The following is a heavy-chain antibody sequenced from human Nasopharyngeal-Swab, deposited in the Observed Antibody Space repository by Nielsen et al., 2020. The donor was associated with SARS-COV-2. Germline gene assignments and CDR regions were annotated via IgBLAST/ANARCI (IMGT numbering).Heavy chain of an antibody. CDR2: IYYSGST. CDR3: ASYYDSEADAFDI. D-gene: IGHD3-22*01. CDR1: GGSISSYY. V-gene: IGHV4-59*13. Sequence: SETLSLTCTVSGGSISSYYWSWIRRPPGKGLEWIGYIYYSGSTNYNPSLKSRVTISVDTSKNQFSLKLSSVTAADTAVYYCASYYDSEADAFDIWGQGTMVTVSS. J-gene: IGHJ3*02.